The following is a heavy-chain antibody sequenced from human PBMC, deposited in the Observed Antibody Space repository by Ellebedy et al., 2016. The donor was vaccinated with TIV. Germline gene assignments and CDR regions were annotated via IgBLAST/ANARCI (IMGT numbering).Heavy chain of an antibody. Sequence: MPSETLSLTCAVFGGSFSDYYWTWIRQPPGTGLEWIGEINHSGSTNYNTSIKSRFPVSVDSSKNQFSLKLSSVTAADTAVYYCARGPLRYFDWVYYYHGMDVWGQGTTVTVSS. CDR3: ARGPLRYFDWVYYYHGMDV. J-gene: IGHJ6*02. D-gene: IGHD3-9*01. CDR2: INHSGST. V-gene: IGHV4-34*01. CDR1: GGSFSDYY.